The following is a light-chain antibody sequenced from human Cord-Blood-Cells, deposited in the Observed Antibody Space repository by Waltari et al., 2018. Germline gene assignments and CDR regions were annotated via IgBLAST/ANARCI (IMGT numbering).Light chain of an antibody. CDR2: GAS. J-gene: IGKJ2*01. CDR1: QSVSSSY. Sequence: ELVLTQSPGTLSLSPGERATLSCRANQSVSSSYLAWYQQKPGQAPRLLIYGASSRATGIPDRFSGSGSGTDFTLTISRLEPEDFAVYYCQQYGSSHTFGQGTKLEIK. CDR3: QQYGSSHT. V-gene: IGKV3-20*01.